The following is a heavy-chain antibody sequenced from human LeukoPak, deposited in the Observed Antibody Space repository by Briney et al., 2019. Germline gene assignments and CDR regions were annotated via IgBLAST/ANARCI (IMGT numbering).Heavy chain of an antibody. CDR3: AREFGYSSSWVDY. CDR1: GGSFSGYY. Sequence: SETLSLTCAVYGGSFSGYYWSWIRQPPGKGLEWIGEINHSGSTNYNPSLKNRVTISVDTSKNQFSLKLSSVTAADTAVYYCAREFGYSSSWVDYWGQGTLVTVSS. CDR2: INHSGST. V-gene: IGHV4-34*01. D-gene: IGHD6-13*01. J-gene: IGHJ4*02.